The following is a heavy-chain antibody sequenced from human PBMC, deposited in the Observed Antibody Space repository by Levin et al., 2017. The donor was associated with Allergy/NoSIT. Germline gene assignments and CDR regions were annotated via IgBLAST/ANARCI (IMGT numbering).Heavy chain of an antibody. Sequence: KISCKASGGTFSSYAISWVRQAPGQGLEWMGGIIPIFGTANYAQKFQGRVTITADESTSTAYMELSSLRSADTAVYYCARDTIFGVVEDYYYYYMDVWGKGTTVTVSS. CDR1: GGTFSSYA. V-gene: IGHV1-69*01. CDR2: IIPIFGTA. J-gene: IGHJ6*03. CDR3: ARDTIFGVVEDYYYYYMDV. D-gene: IGHD3-3*01.